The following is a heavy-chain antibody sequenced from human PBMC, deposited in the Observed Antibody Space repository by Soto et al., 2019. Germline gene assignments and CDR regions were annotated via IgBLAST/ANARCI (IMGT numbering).Heavy chain of an antibody. Sequence: GSLRLSCAASGFTFSSYAMSWVRQAPGKGLEWVSAISGSGGSTYYADSVKGRFTISRDNSKNTLYLQMNSLRAEDTAVYYCAKAAGYSSGWYGRPDAFDIWGQGTMVTVSS. CDR1: GFTFSSYA. V-gene: IGHV3-23*01. J-gene: IGHJ3*02. CDR2: ISGSGGST. D-gene: IGHD6-19*01. CDR3: AKAAGYSSGWYGRPDAFDI.